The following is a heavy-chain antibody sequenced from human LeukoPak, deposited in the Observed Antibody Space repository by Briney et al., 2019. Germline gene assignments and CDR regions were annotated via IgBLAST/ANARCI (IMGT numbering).Heavy chain of an antibody. V-gene: IGHV4-59*01. CDR2: IYSSGST. J-gene: IGHJ4*02. CDR3: ARDSAAGTPFGY. CDR1: GGSISSYY. D-gene: IGHD6-13*01. Sequence: SETLSLTCTVSGGSISSYYWSWIRQPPGKDLEWIGYIYSSGSTNYNPSLKSRVTISVDTSKNQFSLKLSSVTAADTAVYYCARDSAAGTPFGYWGQGTLVTVSS.